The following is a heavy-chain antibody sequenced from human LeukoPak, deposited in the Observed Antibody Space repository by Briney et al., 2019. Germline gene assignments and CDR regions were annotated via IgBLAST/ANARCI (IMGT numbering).Heavy chain of an antibody. Sequence: SQTLSLTCAVSGDSISYESYYWNWIRQAPGKGPEWIGNIYRGRTRLNPSYTSRVAISVDMFKSQVSLSLTSVTAADTAIYYCAGEGEYGQSDSWGQGVLVVVSA. D-gene: IGHD4-17*01. CDR1: GDSISYESYY. CDR2: IYRGRT. V-gene: IGHV4-30-2*01. CDR3: AGEGEYGQSDS. J-gene: IGHJ5*02.